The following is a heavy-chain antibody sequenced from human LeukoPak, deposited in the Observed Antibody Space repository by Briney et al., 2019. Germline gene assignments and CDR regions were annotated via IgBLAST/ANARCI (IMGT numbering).Heavy chain of an antibody. Sequence: GSLRLSCAASGFTFRSYSMNWVRQAPGKGLEWVSYISQSSDRIYHADSVKGRFTISRDNAKNSLYLQMDSLRIEDTAVYYCARNLLNDEGSSYFFDQWGQGTLVTVAS. V-gene: IGHV3-48*04. CDR2: ISQSSDRI. D-gene: IGHD2-2*01. CDR3: ARNLLNDEGSSYFFDQ. J-gene: IGHJ4*02. CDR1: GFTFRSYS.